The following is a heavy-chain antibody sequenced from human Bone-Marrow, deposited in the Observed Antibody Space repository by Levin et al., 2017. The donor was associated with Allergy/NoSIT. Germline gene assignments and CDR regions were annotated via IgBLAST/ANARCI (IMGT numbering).Heavy chain of an antibody. CDR1: GYTFTSYG. J-gene: IGHJ6*03. V-gene: IGHV1-18*01. CDR3: ARDRGYDFWSGYKYDDYYYYYMDV. Sequence: ASVKVSCKASGYTFTSYGISWVRQAPGQGLEWMGWISAYNGNTNYAQKLQGRVTMTTDTSTSTAYMELRSLRSDDTAVYYCARDRGYDFWSGYKYDDYYYYYMDVWGKGTTVTVSS. D-gene: IGHD3-3*01. CDR2: ISAYNGNT.